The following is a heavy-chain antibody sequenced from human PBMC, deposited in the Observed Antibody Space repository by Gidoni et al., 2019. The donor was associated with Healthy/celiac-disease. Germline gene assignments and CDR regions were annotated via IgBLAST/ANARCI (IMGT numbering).Heavy chain of an antibody. D-gene: IGHD5-12*01. CDR2: IYSGGST. J-gene: IGHJ1*01. CDR1: GFTVSSNY. V-gene: IGHV3-53*01. Sequence: EVQLVESGGGLIQPGGSLRLSCAASGFTVSSNYMSWVRQAPGKGLEWVSVIYSGGSTYYADSVKGRFTISRDNSKNTLYLQMNSLRAEDTAVYYCAREALDSGYVGEYFQHWGQDTLVTVSS. CDR3: AREALDSGYVGEYFQH.